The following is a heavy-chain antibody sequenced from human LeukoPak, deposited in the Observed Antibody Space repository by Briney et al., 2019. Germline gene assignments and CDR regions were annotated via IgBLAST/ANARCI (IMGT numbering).Heavy chain of an antibody. CDR1: GFTFNRYW. D-gene: IGHD5-18*01. J-gene: IGHJ4*02. CDR3: VRHNYGYDY. Sequence: SGGSLRLSCAASGFTFNRYWMHRVRQAPGEGPVWVAHILNDGGSTSYADSVKGRFTISRDNAKNTLSLQMNSLRAEDTAVYYCVRHNYGYDYWGQGTPVTVSS. V-gene: IGHV3-74*01. CDR2: ILNDGGST.